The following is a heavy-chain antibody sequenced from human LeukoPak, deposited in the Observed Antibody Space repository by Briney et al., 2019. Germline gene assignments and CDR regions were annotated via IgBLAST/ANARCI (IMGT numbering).Heavy chain of an antibody. CDR2: ISDTDDST. Sequence: GGSLRLSCAASGFTFSSYAMNWVRQAPGKGLEWVSSISDTDDSTYDADSVKGRFSISRDNSKNTLYLHMNSLRAEDTAIYYCAKGPIPCSSTSCPRSAFDIWGQGTMVTVSS. D-gene: IGHD2-2*01. CDR1: GFTFSSYA. V-gene: IGHV3-23*01. J-gene: IGHJ3*02. CDR3: AKGPIPCSSTSCPRSAFDI.